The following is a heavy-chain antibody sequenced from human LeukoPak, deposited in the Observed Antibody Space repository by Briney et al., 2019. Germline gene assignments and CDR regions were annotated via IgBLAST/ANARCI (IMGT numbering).Heavy chain of an antibody. J-gene: IGHJ4*02. Sequence: GASVKVSCKASGYTFTGYYMHWVRQAPGLGLEWMGWINPNSGGTNYAQKFQGWVTMTRDTSISTAYMELSRLRSDDTAVYYCARAAGPYSSGGPYFDYWGQGTLVTVSS. CDR3: ARAAGPYSSGGPYFDY. D-gene: IGHD6-19*01. CDR2: INPNSGGT. CDR1: GYTFTGYY. V-gene: IGHV1-2*04.